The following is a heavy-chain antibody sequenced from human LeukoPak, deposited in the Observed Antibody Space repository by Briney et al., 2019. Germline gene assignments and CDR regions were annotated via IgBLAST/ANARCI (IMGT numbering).Heavy chain of an antibody. V-gene: IGHV1-8*01. CDR2: MNPNSGNT. J-gene: IGHJ3*02. Sequence: ASVKVSCKASGYTFTSYDINWVRQATGQGLEWMGWMNPNSGNTGYAQKFEGRVTMTRNTSISTAYMELSSLRSEDTAVYYCARELSGEFDAFDIWGQGTMVTVSS. CDR1: GYTFTSYD. D-gene: IGHD7-27*01. CDR3: ARELSGEFDAFDI.